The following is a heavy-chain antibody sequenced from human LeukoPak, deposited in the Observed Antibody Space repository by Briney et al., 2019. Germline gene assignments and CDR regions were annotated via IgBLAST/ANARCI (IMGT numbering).Heavy chain of an antibody. CDR3: AKAIRVITFGGVIVPDY. CDR2: ISGSGGST. D-gene: IGHD3-16*02. V-gene: IGHV3-23*01. J-gene: IGHJ4*02. Sequence: PGGSLRLSCAAPGFTFSSYAMSWVRQAPGKGLEWVSAISGSGGSTYYADSVKGRFTISRDNSKNTLYLQMNSLRAEDTAVYYCAKAIRVITFGGVIVPDYWGQGTLVTVSS. CDR1: GFTFSSYA.